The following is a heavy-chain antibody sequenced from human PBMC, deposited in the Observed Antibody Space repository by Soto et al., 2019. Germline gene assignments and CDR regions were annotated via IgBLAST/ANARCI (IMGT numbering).Heavy chain of an antibody. CDR1: GGTFSSYA. CDR3: ARDSRAARPPWYYYYGMDV. CDR2: IIPIFGTA. Sequence: SVKVSCKASGGTFSSYAISWVRQAPGQGLEWMGGIIPIFGTANYAQKFQGRVTITADESTSTAYMELSSLRSEDTAVYYCARDSRAARPPWYYYYGMDVWGQGATVTVSS. J-gene: IGHJ6*02. D-gene: IGHD6-6*01. V-gene: IGHV1-69*13.